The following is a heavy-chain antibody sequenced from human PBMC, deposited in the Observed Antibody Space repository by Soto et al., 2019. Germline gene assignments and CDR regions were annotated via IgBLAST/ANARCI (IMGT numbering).Heavy chain of an antibody. V-gene: IGHV6-1*01. CDR1: GDSVSSNSAA. CDR2: TYYRSKWNN. Sequence: PSQTLSLTCAISGDSVSSNSAAWNWIRQSPSRGLEWLGRTYYRSKWNNDYAISVKSRITINPDTSKNQFSLQLNSVTPEDTAVYYCARDVAPLAGSLGDAFDVWGQGTMVTVSS. CDR3: ARDVAPLAGSLGDAFDV. D-gene: IGHD6-19*01. J-gene: IGHJ3*01.